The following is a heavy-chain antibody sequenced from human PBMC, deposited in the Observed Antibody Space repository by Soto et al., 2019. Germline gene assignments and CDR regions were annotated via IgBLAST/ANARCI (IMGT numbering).Heavy chain of an antibody. CDR3: ARHYCSGGSCYFPGYYYYMDV. J-gene: IGHJ6*03. V-gene: IGHV5-51*01. CDR1: GYSFTSYW. Sequence: RGESLKISCKGSGYSFTSYWIGWVRQMPGKGLEWMGIIYPGDSDTRYSPSFQGQVTISADKSISTAYLQWSSLKASDTAMYYCARHYCSGGSCYFPGYYYYMDVWGKGTTVTVSS. D-gene: IGHD2-15*01. CDR2: IYPGDSDT.